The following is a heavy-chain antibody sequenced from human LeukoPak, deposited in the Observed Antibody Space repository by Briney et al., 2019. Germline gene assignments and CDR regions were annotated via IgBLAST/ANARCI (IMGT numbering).Heavy chain of an antibody. V-gene: IGHV3-30-3*01. Sequence: PGRSLRLSCAASGFTFRGHVMHWVRQAPGKGLDWVVVISSDGSNEYYADSVKGRLTISRDNSKNTLFLQMNSLRAEDTAVYYCARDRHGYCSGGTCYGSAFDVWGQGTMVTVSS. CDR3: ARDRHGYCSGGTCYGSAFDV. D-gene: IGHD2-15*01. J-gene: IGHJ3*01. CDR2: ISSDGSNE. CDR1: GFTFRGHV.